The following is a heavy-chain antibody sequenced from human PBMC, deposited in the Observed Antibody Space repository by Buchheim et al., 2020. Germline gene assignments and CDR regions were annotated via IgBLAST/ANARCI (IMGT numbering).Heavy chain of an antibody. CDR1: GYTLINYF. J-gene: IGHJ4*02. CDR2: INPSSGST. V-gene: IGHV1-46*01. Sequence: QVQLVQSGAEVKKPGASVKVSCKASGYTLINYFIHWVRQAPGQGLEWMGIINPSSGSTTYAQKFQGRVTLTRDTSTNTVYMELRSLRSEDTAVYYCARDARFTYGKMDFWGQGTL. D-gene: IGHD5-18*01. CDR3: ARDARFTYGKMDF.